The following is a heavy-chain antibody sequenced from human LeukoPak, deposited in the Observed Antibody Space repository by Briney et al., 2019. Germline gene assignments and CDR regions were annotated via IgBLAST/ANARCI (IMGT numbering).Heavy chain of an antibody. V-gene: IGHV4-59*01. D-gene: IGHD1/OR15-1a*01. CDR3: AGGRLTTPNWFGP. J-gene: IGHJ5*02. CDR2: LYNSGNT. Sequence: SETLSLTCTVSGDSISSYYWTWIRQPPGKGLEWLGYLYNSGNTNYNPSLKSRVTMSVDTSKNQFSLRLTSVTAADTAVYYCAGGRLTTPNWFGPWGQGILVTVSS. CDR1: GDSISSYY.